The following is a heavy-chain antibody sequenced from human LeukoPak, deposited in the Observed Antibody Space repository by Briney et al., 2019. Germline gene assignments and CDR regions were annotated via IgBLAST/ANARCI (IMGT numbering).Heavy chain of an antibody. CDR2: IYYSGST. CDR1: GGSISSSSYY. J-gene: IGHJ4*02. D-gene: IGHD2-2*02. CDR3: ARYCTGHCYTGDSCYFDY. V-gene: IGHV4-61*01. Sequence: SETLSLTCTVSGGSISSSSYYWSWIRQPPGKGLEWIGYIYYSGSTNYNPSLKSRVTISVDTSKNQFSLKLSSVTAADTAVYYCARYCTGHCYTGDSCYFDYWGQGTLVTVSS.